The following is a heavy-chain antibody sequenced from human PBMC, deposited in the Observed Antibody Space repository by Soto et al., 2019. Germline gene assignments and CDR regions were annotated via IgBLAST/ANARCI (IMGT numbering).Heavy chain of an antibody. CDR2: IGTAGDT. J-gene: IGHJ6*02. CDR1: GFTVSSNY. CDR3: AREGGDYGGSGYYYGMDV. Sequence: GGSLRLSCAASGFTVSSNYMSWVRQAPGKGLEWVSVIGTAGDTYYPGSVKGRFTISRENAKNSLYLQMNSLRAGDTAVYYCAREGGDYGGSGYYYGMDVWGQGTTVTVSS. V-gene: IGHV3-13*01. D-gene: IGHD4-17*01.